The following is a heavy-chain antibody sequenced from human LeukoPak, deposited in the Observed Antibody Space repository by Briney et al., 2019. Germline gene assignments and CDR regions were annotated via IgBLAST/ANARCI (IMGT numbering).Heavy chain of an antibody. V-gene: IGHV3-7*01. Sequence: GGSLRLSCAASGFTFSSYWMSWVRQAPGKGLGWVANIKQDESEKYYVDSVKGRFAISRDNAKNSLYLQMNNLRAEDTAVYYCARALDSSSSRYQAFEYWGQGTLVTVSS. CDR3: ARALDSSSSRYQAFEY. J-gene: IGHJ4*02. CDR2: IKQDESEK. CDR1: GFTFSSYW. D-gene: IGHD2-2*01.